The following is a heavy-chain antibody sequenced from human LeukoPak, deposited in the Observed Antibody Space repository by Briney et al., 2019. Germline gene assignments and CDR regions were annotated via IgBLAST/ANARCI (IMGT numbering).Heavy chain of an antibody. V-gene: IGHV1-2*02. Sequence: AASVKVSCKASGYNFTGNYMHWVRQAPGQGLEWMGWINSNSGVTKYAQKFQGRITMTRDTSIRTGYMELRSLISDDTAMYYCARSLVNWGRGTLVTVSS. CDR1: GYNFTGNY. J-gene: IGHJ4*02. CDR2: INSNSGVT. D-gene: IGHD6-6*01. CDR3: ARSLVN.